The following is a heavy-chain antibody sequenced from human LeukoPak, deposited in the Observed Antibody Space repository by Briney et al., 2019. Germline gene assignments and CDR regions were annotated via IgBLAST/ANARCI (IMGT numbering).Heavy chain of an antibody. V-gene: IGHV1-46*01. CDR3: ARLPWETSRPPEPDY. J-gene: IGHJ4*02. D-gene: IGHD1-14*01. CDR2: INPNGGST. CDR1: GYTFTTYY. Sequence: GASVKVSCKASGYTFTTYYIHWVRQAPGQGLEWMGLINPNGGSTNCAQKFQGRVTMTRDTSTSTVYMELRSLRSEDTAVYYCARLPWETSRPPEPDYWGQGTLVTVSS.